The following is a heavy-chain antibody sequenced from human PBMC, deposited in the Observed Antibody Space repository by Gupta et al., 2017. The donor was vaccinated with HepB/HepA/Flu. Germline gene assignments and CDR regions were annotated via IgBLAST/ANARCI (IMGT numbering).Heavy chain of an antibody. D-gene: IGHD3-9*01. CDR1: GFTFSNAW. J-gene: IGHJ5*02. CDR3: TTEGSAVYDILTGYYLVRKGGWFDP. Sequence: EVQLVESGGGLVKPGGSLRLSCAASGFTFSNAWMSWVRQAPGKGLEWVGRIKSKTDGGTTDYAAPVKGRFTISRDDSKNTLYLQMNSLKTEDKAVYYCTTEGSAVYDILTGYYLVRKGGWFDPWGQGTLVTVSS. CDR2: IKSKTDGGTT. V-gene: IGHV3-15*01.